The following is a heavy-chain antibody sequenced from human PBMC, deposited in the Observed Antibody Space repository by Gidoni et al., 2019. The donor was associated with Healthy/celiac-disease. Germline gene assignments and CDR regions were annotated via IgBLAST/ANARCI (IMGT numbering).Heavy chain of an antibody. CDR2: IYYSGST. CDR3: AREDGAGADY. D-gene: IGHD6-19*01. V-gene: IGHV4-39*02. J-gene: IGHJ4*02. Sequence: QLQLQESGPGLVKPSETLSLTCTVSGGAISSSSYYWGWIRQPPGKGLEWIGSIYYSGSTYYNPSLKSRVTISVDTSKNQFSLKLSSVTAADTAVYYCAREDGAGADYWGQGTLVTVSS. CDR1: GGAISSSSYY.